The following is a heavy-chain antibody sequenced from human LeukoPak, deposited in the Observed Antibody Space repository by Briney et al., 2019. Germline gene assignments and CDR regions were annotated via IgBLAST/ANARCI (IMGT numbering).Heavy chain of an antibody. Sequence: GGSLRLSCAASGFIFSIYGMHWVRQAPGKGLEWVANVQHIGGETYYVDSVKGRFTISRDNAKNSVYLQMNSLGADDTAVYYCATYSILNAREFRYWGQGTLVTVSS. D-gene: IGHD4-11*01. CDR3: ATYSILNAREFRY. V-gene: IGHV3-7*01. CDR2: VQHIGGET. J-gene: IGHJ1*01. CDR1: GFIFSIYG.